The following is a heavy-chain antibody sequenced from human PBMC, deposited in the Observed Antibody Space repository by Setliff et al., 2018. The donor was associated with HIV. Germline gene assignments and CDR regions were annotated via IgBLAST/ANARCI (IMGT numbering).Heavy chain of an antibody. CDR1: GYTFTTYG. CDR2: INSKTGNP. V-gene: IGHV7-4-1*02. D-gene: IGHD3-3*01. J-gene: IGHJ1*01. Sequence: ASVKVSCKPSGYTFTTYGLSWVRQAPGQGLEWRGWINSKTGNPTYAQGFTGRFVFSLDTSVSTAYLQINSLKAEDTAIYYCARVGVDSQEYFQHWGQGTLVTVSS. CDR3: ARVGVDSQEYFQH.